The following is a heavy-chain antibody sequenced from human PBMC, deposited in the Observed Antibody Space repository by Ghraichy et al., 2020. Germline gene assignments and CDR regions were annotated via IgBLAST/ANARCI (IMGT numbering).Heavy chain of an antibody. Sequence: LSLTCAASGFTFDDYTMHWVRQAPGKGLEWVSLISWDGGSTYYADSVKGRFTISRDNSKNSLYLQMNSLRTEDTALYYCAKGSLGEGPSFYFDYWGQGTLVTVSS. J-gene: IGHJ4*02. D-gene: IGHD3-3*01. CDR1: GFTFDDYT. CDR3: AKGSLGEGPSFYFDY. CDR2: ISWDGGST. V-gene: IGHV3-43*01.